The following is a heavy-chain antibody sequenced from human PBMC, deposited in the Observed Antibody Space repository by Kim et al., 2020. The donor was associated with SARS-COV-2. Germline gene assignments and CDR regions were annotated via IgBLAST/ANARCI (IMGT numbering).Heavy chain of an antibody. CDR1: GFTFSSYA. Sequence: GGSLRLSCAASGFTFSSYAMSWVRQAPGKGLEWVSAISGSGGSTYYADSVKGRFTISRDNSKNTLYLQMNSLRAEDTAVYYCATSGGYDILTGYYGGVDYWGQGTLVTVSS. V-gene: IGHV3-23*01. CDR2: ISGSGGST. J-gene: IGHJ4*02. D-gene: IGHD3-9*01. CDR3: ATSGGYDILTGYYGGVDY.